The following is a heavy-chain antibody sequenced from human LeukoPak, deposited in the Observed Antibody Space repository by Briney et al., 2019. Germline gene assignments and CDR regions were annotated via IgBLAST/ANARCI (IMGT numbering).Heavy chain of an antibody. D-gene: IGHD6-13*01. Sequence: PGGSLRLSCAASGFTFSDYYMSWIRQAPGKGLEWVSYISSSGSTIYYADSVKGRFTISGDNAKNSLYLQMNSLRAEDTAVYYCARDGYSSSWTDFDYWGQGTLVTVSS. CDR2: ISSSGSTI. CDR3: ARDGYSSSWTDFDY. J-gene: IGHJ4*02. CDR1: GFTFSDYY. V-gene: IGHV3-11*01.